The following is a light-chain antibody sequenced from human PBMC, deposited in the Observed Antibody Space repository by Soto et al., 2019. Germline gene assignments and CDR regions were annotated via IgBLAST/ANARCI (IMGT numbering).Light chain of an antibody. J-gene: IGKJ4*01. CDR2: DIF. V-gene: IGKV3D-15*01. CDR1: QRVGRD. Sequence: EIVMTKSRATVSVSPGERATLSGRARQRVGRDLAWYQQNAGPPPRLVIYDIFTSATSVPTRISGSGAGTEFTLTISRLQSEEFAVYSCQQSNSSPLTFGGGTKVDI. CDR3: QQSNSSPLT.